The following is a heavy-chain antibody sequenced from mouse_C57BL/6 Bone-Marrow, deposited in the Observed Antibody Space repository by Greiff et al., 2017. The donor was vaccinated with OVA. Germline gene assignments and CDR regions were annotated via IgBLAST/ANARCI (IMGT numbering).Heavy chain of an antibody. Sequence: LVESGAELVRPGASVTLSCKASGYTFTDYEMHWVKQTPVHGLEGIGAIDPETGGTAYNQKFKGKAILTADKSSSTAYMELRSLTSEDSAVYYCTSSCTTVVYYWGQGTTLTVSS. D-gene: IGHD1-1*01. V-gene: IGHV1-15*01. J-gene: IGHJ2*01. CDR1: GYTFTDYE. CDR2: IDPETGGT. CDR3: TSSCTTVVYY.